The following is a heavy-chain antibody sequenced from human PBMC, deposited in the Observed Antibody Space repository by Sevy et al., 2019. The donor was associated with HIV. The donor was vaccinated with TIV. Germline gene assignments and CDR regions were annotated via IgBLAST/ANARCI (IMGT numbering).Heavy chain of an antibody. V-gene: IGHV1-18*01. CDR3: ARVLVVVSAANPSAFDI. CDR1: GYTFTSYG. Sequence: ATVKVSCKASGYTFTSYGISWVRQAPGQGLEWMGWISAYNRNTNYAQKLQGRVTMSTDTSTSTAYMELRSLRSDDTALYYCARVLVVVSAANPSAFDIWGQGTQVTVSS. J-gene: IGHJ3*02. CDR2: ISAYNRNT. D-gene: IGHD2-2*01.